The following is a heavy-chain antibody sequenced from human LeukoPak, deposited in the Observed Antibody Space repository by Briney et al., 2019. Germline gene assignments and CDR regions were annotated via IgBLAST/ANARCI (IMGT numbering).Heavy chain of an antibody. J-gene: IGHJ5*02. V-gene: IGHV4-39*02. CDR3: AREDPKYCSGGSCYSGNNWFDP. Sequence: KAWETLSLTCTVSGGSISSSSYYWGWIRQPPGKGLEWIGSIYYSGSTYYNPSLKSRVTISVDTSKNQFSLKLSSVTAADTAVYYCAREDPKYCSGGSCYSGNNWFDPWGQGTLVTVSS. CDR2: IYYSGST. CDR1: GGSISSSSYY. D-gene: IGHD2-15*01.